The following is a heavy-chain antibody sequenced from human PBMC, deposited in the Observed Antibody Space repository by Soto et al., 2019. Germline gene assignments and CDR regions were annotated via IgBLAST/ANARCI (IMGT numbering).Heavy chain of an antibody. V-gene: IGHV3-74*01. CDR2: INSDGSST. J-gene: IGHJ5*02. Sequence: PGGSLRLSCAASGFTFSSYWMHWVRQAPGKGLVWVSRINSDGSSTSYADSVKGRFTISRDNAKNTLYLQMNSLRAEDTAVYYCARDPMRYYDILTGYPNNWFDPWGQGTLVTVSS. D-gene: IGHD3-9*01. CDR3: ARDPMRYYDILTGYPNNWFDP. CDR1: GFTFSSYW.